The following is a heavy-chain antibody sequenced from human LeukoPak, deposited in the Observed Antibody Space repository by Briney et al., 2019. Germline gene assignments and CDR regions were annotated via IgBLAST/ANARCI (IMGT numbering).Heavy chain of an antibody. Sequence: PSETLSLTCTVSGGSISSYYWSWIRQPAGKGLEWIGRIYTSGSTNYNPSLKSRVTMSVDTSKNQFSLKLSSVTAADTAVYYCARRSFEFWLRNPSTFDYWGQGTLVTVSS. CDR1: GGSISSYY. D-gene: IGHD1-14*01. CDR3: ARRSFEFWLRNPSTFDY. CDR2: IYTSGST. V-gene: IGHV4-4*07. J-gene: IGHJ4*02.